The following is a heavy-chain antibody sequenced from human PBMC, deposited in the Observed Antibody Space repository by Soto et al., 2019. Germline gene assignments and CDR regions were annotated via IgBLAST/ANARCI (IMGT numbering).Heavy chain of an antibody. V-gene: IGHV1-18*04. D-gene: IGHD3-22*01. J-gene: IGHJ6*02. CDR1: GYTFTSYG. CDR2: ISAYNGNT. CDR3: ARGAYYYDSSGYHKSRYYYGMDV. Sequence: ASVKVSCKASGYTFTSYGISWVRQAPGQGLEWMGWISAYNGNTNYAQKLQGRVTMTTDTSTSTAYMELRSLRSDDTAVYYCARGAYYYDSSGYHKSRYYYGMDVWGQGTTVTVSS.